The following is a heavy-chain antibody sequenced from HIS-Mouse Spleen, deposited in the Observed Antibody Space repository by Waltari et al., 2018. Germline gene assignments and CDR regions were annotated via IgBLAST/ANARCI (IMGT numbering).Heavy chain of an antibody. D-gene: IGHD6-13*01. Sequence: QVTLRESGPALVKPTQTLTLTCTFSGFSLSTSGLCVSWIRQPPGKALEWLARIDWDDDKYYSTTRKTRITISKDTSKNQVVLTMTNMDPVDTATYYCARIGYSSSSSVLFDYWGQGTLVTVSS. CDR3: ARIGYSSSSSVLFDY. J-gene: IGHJ4*02. V-gene: IGHV2-70*15. CDR1: GFSLSTSGLC. CDR2: IDWDDDK.